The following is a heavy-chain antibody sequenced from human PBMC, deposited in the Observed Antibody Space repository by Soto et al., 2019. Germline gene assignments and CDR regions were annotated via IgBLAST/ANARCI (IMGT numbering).Heavy chain of an antibody. V-gene: IGHV4-39*01. CDR3: ARQKDYYGSGSYYNPIEGFDY. J-gene: IGHJ4*02. CDR2: IYYSGST. Sequence: SETLSLTCTVSGGSISSSSYYWGWIRQPPGKGLEWIGSIYYSGSTYYNPSLKSRVTISVDTSKNQFSLKLSSVTAADTAVYYCARQKDYYGSGSYYNPIEGFDYWGQGTLVTVSS. CDR1: GGSISSSSYY. D-gene: IGHD3-10*01.